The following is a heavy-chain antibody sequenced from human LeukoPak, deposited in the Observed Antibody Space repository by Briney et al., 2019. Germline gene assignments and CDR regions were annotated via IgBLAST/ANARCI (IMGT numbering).Heavy chain of an antibody. V-gene: IGHV4-38-2*02. J-gene: IGHJ4*02. CDR3: AKTTSAYDY. CDR1: GHSIINSYY. Sequence: SETLSLTCIVSGHSIINSYYWGWIRQPPGKGLEWIGSIHHSGATYYNPSLKSRVTISVDTSKNQFSLKVSSVTSADTAVYYCAKTTSAYDYWGRGTLVTVSS. CDR2: IHHSGAT. D-gene: IGHD4-11*01.